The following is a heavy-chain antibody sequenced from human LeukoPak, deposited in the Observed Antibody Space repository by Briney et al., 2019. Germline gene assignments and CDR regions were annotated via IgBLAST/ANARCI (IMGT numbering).Heavy chain of an antibody. Sequence: QSGGPLRLSCAASGFTFSSYGMTWVRQAPGKGLEWVSYISSSSSTIYYADSVKGRFTISRDNAKNSLYLQMNSLRAEDTAVYYCAKMRENFNDAFDIWGQGTMVTVSS. J-gene: IGHJ3*02. CDR1: GFTFSSYG. D-gene: IGHD2/OR15-2a*01. V-gene: IGHV3-48*01. CDR3: AKMRENFNDAFDI. CDR2: ISSSSSTI.